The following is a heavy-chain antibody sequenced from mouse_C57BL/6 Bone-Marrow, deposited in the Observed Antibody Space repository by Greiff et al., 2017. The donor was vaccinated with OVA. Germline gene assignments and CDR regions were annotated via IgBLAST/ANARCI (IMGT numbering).Heavy chain of an antibody. D-gene: IGHD2-4*01. CDR3: ARYDYDGEAYYFDY. CDR1: GYTFTSYW. J-gene: IGHJ2*01. CDR2: IDPSDSYT. V-gene: IGHV1-69*01. Sequence: VQLQQPGAELVMPGASVKLSCKASGYTFTSYWMHWVKQRPGQGLEWIGKIDPSDSYTYYTQKFKGTSTLTVDKSSSTAYMQLSSLTSEDSAVYYCARYDYDGEAYYFDYWGQGTTLTVSA.